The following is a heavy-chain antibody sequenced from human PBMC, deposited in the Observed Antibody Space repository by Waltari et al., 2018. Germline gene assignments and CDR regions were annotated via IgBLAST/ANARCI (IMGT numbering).Heavy chain of an antibody. D-gene: IGHD4-4*01. CDR3: ARRMVTTGYFDY. V-gene: IGHV4-39*01. Sequence: QVQLQESGPGLVKPSETLSLTCTVSGGPFSRTSSYLGWISQTPGKGLEWIGYVFYNGDTYYNPSLKSRVTISIDTSKNQFSLKLTSVTAADTAVYHCARRMVTTGYFDYWGQGTLVTVSS. CDR1: GGPFSRTSSY. J-gene: IGHJ4*02. CDR2: VFYNGDT.